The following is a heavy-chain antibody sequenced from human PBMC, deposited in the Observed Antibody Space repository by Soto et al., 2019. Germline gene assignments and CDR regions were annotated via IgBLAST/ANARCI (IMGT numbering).Heavy chain of an antibody. CDR2: ISGFNGNT. CDR1: GYTFSIYA. J-gene: IGHJ4*02. Sequence: QVQLVQSGAEVKKSGASVKVSCKASGYTFSIYAISWVRQAPGQGLEWMGWISGFNGNTAYAQNLKGRVNMTTDASTTTAYMEMRMLRSDDTLIYYCARDKGGLDYWGQGTLVSVSS. V-gene: IGHV1-18*01. CDR3: ARDKGGLDY.